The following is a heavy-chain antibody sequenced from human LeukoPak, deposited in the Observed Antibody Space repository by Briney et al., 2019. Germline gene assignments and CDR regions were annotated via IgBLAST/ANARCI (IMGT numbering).Heavy chain of an antibody. CDR1: GFTFSSYE. CDR2: ISSSGSTI. Sequence: GGSLRLSCAASGFTFSSYEMNWVRQAPGKGLEWVSYISSSGSTIYYADSVKGRFTISRDNAKNSLYLQMNSLRAEVTAVYYCARVPTRRELLPPYYFDYWGQGTLVTVSS. V-gene: IGHV3-48*03. CDR3: ARVPTRRELLPPYYFDY. D-gene: IGHD1-26*01. J-gene: IGHJ4*02.